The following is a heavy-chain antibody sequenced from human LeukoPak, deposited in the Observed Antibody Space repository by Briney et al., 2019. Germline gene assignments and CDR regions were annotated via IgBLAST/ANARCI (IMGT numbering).Heavy chain of an antibody. V-gene: IGHV3-30-3*02. J-gene: IGHJ5*02. CDR1: GFTFGTYP. CDR3: AKTPIAAAGTSRFDP. D-gene: IGHD6-13*01. CDR2: ISYDGSNK. Sequence: GGSLRLSCAASGFTFGTYPMHWVRQAPGKGLEWVAVISYDGSNKYNSDSVKGRFTVSRDNSKNTLYLQMNSLRAEDTAVYYCAKTPIAAAGTSRFDPWGQGTLVTVSS.